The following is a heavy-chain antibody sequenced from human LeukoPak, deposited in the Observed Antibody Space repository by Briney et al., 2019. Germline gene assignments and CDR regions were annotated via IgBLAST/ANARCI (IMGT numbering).Heavy chain of an antibody. CDR3: AKNPRWLQLTTPFDY. CDR1: GFTFSSYA. CDR2: ISGSGGST. D-gene: IGHD5-12*01. Sequence: GGSLRLSCAASGFTFSSYAMSWVRQAPGKGLEWVSAISGSGGSTYYADSVKGQFTISRDNSKNTLYLQMNSLRAEDTAVYYCAKNPRWLQLTTPFDYWGQGTLVTVSS. V-gene: IGHV3-23*01. J-gene: IGHJ4*02.